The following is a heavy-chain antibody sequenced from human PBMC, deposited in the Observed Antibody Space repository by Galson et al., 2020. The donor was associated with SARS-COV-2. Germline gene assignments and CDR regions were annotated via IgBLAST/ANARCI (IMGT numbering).Heavy chain of an antibody. CDR1: GFTLSSYG. J-gene: IGHJ6*02. D-gene: IGHD2-21*02. CDR2: VSYDGGNK. Sequence: GGSLRLSCAASGFTLSSYGMHWVRQAPGKGLEWVAVVSYDGGNKYYADSVKGRFTISRDDSKNTLYLQMNSLRAEDTAVYYCARDRGDFPGMDCYYDGMDVWGQGTTVTVSS. V-gene: IGHV3-30*03. CDR3: ARDRGDFPGMDCYYDGMDV.